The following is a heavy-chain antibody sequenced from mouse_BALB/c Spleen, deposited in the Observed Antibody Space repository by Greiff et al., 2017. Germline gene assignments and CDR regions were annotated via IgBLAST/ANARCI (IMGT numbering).Heavy chain of an antibody. Sequence: VMLVESGPGLVAPSQSLSITCTVSGFSLTSYGVHWVRQPPGKGLEWLGVIWAGGSTNYNSALMSRLSISKDNSKSQVFLKMNSLQTDDTARYYCARDLRLFYAMDYWGQGTSVTVSS. J-gene: IGHJ4*01. CDR1: GFSLTSYG. CDR2: IWAGGST. CDR3: ARDLRLFYAMDY. V-gene: IGHV2-9*02. D-gene: IGHD1-2*01.